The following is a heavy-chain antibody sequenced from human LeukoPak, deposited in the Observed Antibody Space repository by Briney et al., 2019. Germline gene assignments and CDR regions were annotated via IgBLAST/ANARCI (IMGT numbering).Heavy chain of an antibody. CDR3: ARENSGSYYFDY. CDR2: IYHSGST. D-gene: IGHD1-26*01. Sequence: PSETLSFTCTVSGYSISSGDYWGWIRQPPGKGLEWIGSIYHSGSTYYNPSLKSRVTISVDTSKNQFSLKLSSVTAADTAVYYCARENSGSYYFDYWGQGTLVTVSS. V-gene: IGHV4-38-2*02. CDR1: GYSISSGDY. J-gene: IGHJ4*02.